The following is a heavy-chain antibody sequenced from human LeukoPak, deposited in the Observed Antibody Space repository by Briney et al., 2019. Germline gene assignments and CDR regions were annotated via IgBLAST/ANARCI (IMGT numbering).Heavy chain of an antibody. CDR3: ARDLQASSGSFGY. V-gene: IGHV4-30-4*01. Sequence: PSETLSLTCTVSGGSISSGDYYWSWIRQPPGKGLEWFGYIDYSGSTYYNPSLKSRVTISVDTSKNQSSLKLSSVTAADTAVYYCARDLQASSGSFGYWGQGTLVTVSS. D-gene: IGHD3-22*01. CDR1: GGSISSGDYY. CDR2: IDYSGST. J-gene: IGHJ4*02.